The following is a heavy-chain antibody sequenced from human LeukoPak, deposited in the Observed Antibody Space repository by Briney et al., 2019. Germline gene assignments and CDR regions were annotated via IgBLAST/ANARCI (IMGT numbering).Heavy chain of an antibody. Sequence: SETLSLTCTVSGGSIRSYYWSWIRQPPGKGLEWIGYIYNSGSTNYNPSLKSRVTISVDTSKNQFSLKLSSVTAADTAVYYCARDWVAAAGRGYFDYWGQGTLVTVSS. CDR2: IYNSGST. V-gene: IGHV4-59*12. D-gene: IGHD6-13*01. CDR3: ARDWVAAAGRGYFDY. J-gene: IGHJ4*02. CDR1: GGSIRSYY.